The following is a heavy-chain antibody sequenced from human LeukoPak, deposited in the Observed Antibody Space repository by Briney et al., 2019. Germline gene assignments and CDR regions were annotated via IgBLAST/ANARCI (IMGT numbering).Heavy chain of an antibody. D-gene: IGHD5-18*01. CDR1: GYTFTGYY. Sequence: GASVKVSCKASGYTFTGYYMHWVRQAPGQGLEWMGWINPNSGGTNYAQKFQGRVTMTRDTSISTAYMELSRLRSDDTAVYYCARDLAPSSGYSYGDPYDYWGQGTLVTVSS. J-gene: IGHJ4*02. V-gene: IGHV1-2*02. CDR2: INPNSGGT. CDR3: ARDLAPSSGYSYGDPYDY.